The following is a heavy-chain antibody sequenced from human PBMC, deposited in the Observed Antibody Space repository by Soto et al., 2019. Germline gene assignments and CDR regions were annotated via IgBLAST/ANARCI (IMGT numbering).Heavy chain of an antibody. V-gene: IGHV1-18*01. J-gene: IGHJ6*02. D-gene: IGHD5-18*01. Sequence: QVQLVQSGPEVRKPGASVKVSCKASAYTFTNYGISWVRQAPGQGLEWMGWISGVNGQTNYAQKFRGRVTITTETTTSRDYMELRSLRSEDTAMYYCARDGWKQLWVEGLNAMDVWGHGTTVTVSS. CDR3: ARDGWKQLWVEGLNAMDV. CDR2: ISGVNGQT. CDR1: AYTFTNYG.